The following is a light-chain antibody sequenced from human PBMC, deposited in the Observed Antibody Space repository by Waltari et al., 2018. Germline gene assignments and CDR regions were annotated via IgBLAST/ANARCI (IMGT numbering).Light chain of an antibody. V-gene: IGLV3-10*01. Sequence: SYELTQPPSVSVSPGQTARITCSGDALPKKYAYWYQQKSGQAPVLVIYEDSKRPSGIPEGFSGSSSGTTATLTISGAQVEDEADYYCYSTDSSGHDRVFGGGTKLTVL. J-gene: IGLJ3*02. CDR2: EDS. CDR1: ALPKKY. CDR3: YSTDSSGHDRV.